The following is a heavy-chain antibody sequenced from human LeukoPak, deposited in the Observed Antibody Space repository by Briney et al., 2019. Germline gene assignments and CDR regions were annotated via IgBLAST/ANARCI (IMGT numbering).Heavy chain of an antibody. Sequence: GGSLRLSCAASGFTFSSYAMSWVRQAPGKGLEWVSAISGSGGSTYYADSVKGRFTISRDNSKNTLYLQMNSLRAEDTAVYYCAILDYYDSSGYLYWGQGTLVTVSS. V-gene: IGHV3-23*01. CDR1: GFTFSSYA. CDR3: AILDYYDSSGYLY. D-gene: IGHD3-22*01. CDR2: ISGSGGST. J-gene: IGHJ4*02.